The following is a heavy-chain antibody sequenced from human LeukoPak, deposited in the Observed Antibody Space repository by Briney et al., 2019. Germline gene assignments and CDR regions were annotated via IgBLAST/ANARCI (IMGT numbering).Heavy chain of an antibody. CDR1: GFTFRSYG. V-gene: IGHV3-23*01. Sequence: PGGSLRLSCVASGFTFRSYGMSWVRQAPGKGPEWVSSLSSGDSTYYADSVKGRFTISRDNSKNTLYLQLNSLRAEDTAVYYCARDLTVGEYWGQGTLVTVSS. D-gene: IGHD3-16*01. CDR2: LSSGDST. J-gene: IGHJ4*02. CDR3: ARDLTVGEY.